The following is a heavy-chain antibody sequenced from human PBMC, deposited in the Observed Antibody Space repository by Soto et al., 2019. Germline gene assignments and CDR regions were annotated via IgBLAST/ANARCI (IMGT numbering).Heavy chain of an antibody. CDR2: ISSSSSYI. V-gene: IGHV3-21*01. Sequence: EVQLVESGGGLVKPGGSLRLSCAASGFTFSSYSMNWVRQAPGKGLEWVSSISSSSSYIYYADSVKGRFTISRDHAKNSLYLQMNSLRAEDTAVYYCASGGTYYYDSSGLEAWGQGTLVTVSS. CDR3: ASGGTYYYDSSGLEA. D-gene: IGHD3-22*01. J-gene: IGHJ5*02. CDR1: GFTFSSYS.